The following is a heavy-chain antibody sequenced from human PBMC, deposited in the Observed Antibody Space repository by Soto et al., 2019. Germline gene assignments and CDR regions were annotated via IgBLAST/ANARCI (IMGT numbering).Heavy chain of an antibody. D-gene: IGHD3-3*01. CDR3: AREVAPRTTIFGVVIIREVKYGMDA. Sequence: PSETLSLTCAVYGGSFSGYYWSWIRQPPGKGLEWIGEINHSGSTNYNPSLKSRVTISVDTSKNQFSLKLSSVTAADTAVYYCAREVAPRTTIFGVVIIREVKYGMDAWGQGTTVTVSS. J-gene: IGHJ6*02. CDR2: INHSGST. CDR1: GGSFSGYY. V-gene: IGHV4-34*01.